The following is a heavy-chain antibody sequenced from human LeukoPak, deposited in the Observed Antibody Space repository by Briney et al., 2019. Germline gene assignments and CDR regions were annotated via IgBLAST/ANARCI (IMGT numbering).Heavy chain of an antibody. CDR3: ARTGLGIYSFDY. V-gene: IGHV3-53*01. Sequence: PGGSLRLSCAASGFTVSSNYIWVRQAPGKGQEWVSVIYSGGSTYYADSVKGRFTISRDNAKNSLYLQMNSLRAEDTAVYYCARTGLGIYSFDYWGQGTLVTVSS. D-gene: IGHD3/OR15-3a*01. CDR2: IYSGGST. CDR1: GFTVSSNY. J-gene: IGHJ4*02.